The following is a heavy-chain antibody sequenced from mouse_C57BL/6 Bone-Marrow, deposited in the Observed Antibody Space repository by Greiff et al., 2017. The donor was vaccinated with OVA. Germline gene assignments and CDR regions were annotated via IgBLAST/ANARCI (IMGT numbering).Heavy chain of an antibody. CDR1: GYTFTSYT. D-gene: IGHD4-1*01. CDR3: ARTPKLGPYYFDY. V-gene: IGHV1-4*01. Sequence: QVQLQQSGAELARPGASVKMSCKASGYTFTSYTLHWVKQRPGQGLEWIGYINPSSGYTKYNQKFKDKATLTVDKSSSTAYMQRSSLTSEDSAVYYCARTPKLGPYYFDYWGQGTTLTVSS. CDR2: INPSSGYT. J-gene: IGHJ2*01.